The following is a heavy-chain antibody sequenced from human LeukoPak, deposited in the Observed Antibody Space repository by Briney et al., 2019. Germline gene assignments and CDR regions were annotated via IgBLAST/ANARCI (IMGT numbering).Heavy chain of an antibody. CDR1: GGSISSGSYY. CDR2: IYTSGST. V-gene: IGHV4-61*02. J-gene: IGHJ4*02. Sequence: SETLSLTRTASGGSISSGSYYWSWIRQPAGKGLEWIGRIYTSGSTNYNPSLKSRVTISVDTSKNQFSLKLSSVTAADTAVYYCARGGDGYNQYYFDYWGQGTLVTVSS. D-gene: IGHD5-24*01. CDR3: ARGGDGYNQYYFDY.